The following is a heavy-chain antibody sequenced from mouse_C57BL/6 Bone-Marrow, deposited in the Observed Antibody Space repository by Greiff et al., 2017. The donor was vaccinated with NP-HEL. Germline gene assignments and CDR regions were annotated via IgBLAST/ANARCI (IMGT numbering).Heavy chain of an antibody. CDR3: ARLMVTPHWYFDV. CDR1: GYTFTDYY. CDR2: INPNNGGT. D-gene: IGHD2-3*01. Sequence: EVQLQQSGPELVKPGASVKISCKASGYTFTDYYMNWVKQSHGKSLAWIGDINPNNGGTSYNQKFKGKTTLTVDKSSSTAYMELRSLTSEDSAVYYCARLMVTPHWYFDVWGTGTTVTVSS. V-gene: IGHV1-26*01. J-gene: IGHJ1*03.